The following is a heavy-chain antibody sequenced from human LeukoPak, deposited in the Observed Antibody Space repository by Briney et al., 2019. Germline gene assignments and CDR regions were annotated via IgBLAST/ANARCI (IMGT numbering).Heavy chain of an antibody. CDR2: IIPIFGTA. V-gene: IGHV1-69*13. J-gene: IGHJ5*02. CDR1: GYTFTSYG. CDR3: AREDYDILTGYNWFDP. D-gene: IGHD3-9*01. Sequence: SVKVSCKASGYTFTSYGISWVRQAPGQGLEWMGGIIPIFGTANYAQKFQGRVTITADESTSTAYMELSSLRSEDTAVYYCAREDYDILTGYNWFDPWGQGTLVTVSS.